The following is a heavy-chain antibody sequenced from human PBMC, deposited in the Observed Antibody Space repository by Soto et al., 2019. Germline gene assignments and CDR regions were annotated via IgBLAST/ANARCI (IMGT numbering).Heavy chain of an antibody. V-gene: IGHV1-69*01. CDR1: GGTFSSYA. CDR2: IIPIFGTA. CDR3: ARGLSDYYDSSGYSGYFDY. Sequence: QVQLVQSGAEVKKPGSSVKVSCKASGGTFSSYAISWVRQAPGQGLEWMGGIIPIFGTANYAQKLQGRVTITADESTSTAYMEPSSLRSEDTAVYYCARGLSDYYDSSGYSGYFDYWGQGTLVTVSS. D-gene: IGHD3-22*01. J-gene: IGHJ4*02.